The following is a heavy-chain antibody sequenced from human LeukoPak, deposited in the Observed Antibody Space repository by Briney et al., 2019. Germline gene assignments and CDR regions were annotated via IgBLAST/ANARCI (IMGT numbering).Heavy chain of an antibody. CDR1: GGSISSYY. CDR3: ARVNVAGPFFDY. J-gene: IGHJ4*02. D-gene: IGHD6-19*01. V-gene: IGHV4-59*01. Sequence: SETLSLTCTVSGGSISSYYWSWIRQPPGKGLEWIGYIYYCGSTNYSPSLKSRVTISVDTSKNQFSLKLSSVTAADTAVYYCARVNVAGPFFDYWGQGTLVTVSS. CDR2: IYYCGST.